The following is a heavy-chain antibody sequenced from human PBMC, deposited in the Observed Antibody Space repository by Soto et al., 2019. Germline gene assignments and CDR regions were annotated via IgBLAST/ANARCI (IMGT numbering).Heavy chain of an antibody. CDR2: INSDGSST. CDR1: GFTFSSYW. J-gene: IGHJ6*02. CDR3: ARAFSPYYYYYGMDV. Sequence: GESLKISCAASGFTFSSYWMHWVRQAPGKGLVWVSRINSDGSSTSYADSVKGRFTISRDNAKNTLYLQMNSLRAEDTAVYYCARAFSPYYYYYGMDVWGQGTTVTVSS. V-gene: IGHV3-74*01.